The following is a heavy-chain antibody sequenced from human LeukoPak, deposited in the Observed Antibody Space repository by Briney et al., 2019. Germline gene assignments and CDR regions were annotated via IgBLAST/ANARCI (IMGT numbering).Heavy chain of an antibody. D-gene: IGHD1-26*01. V-gene: IGHV1-2*02. CDR2: INPNSGGT. CDR1: GYTFTNYD. J-gene: IGHJ4*02. Sequence: ASVKVSCKASGYTFTNYDINWVRQATGQGLEWMGWINPNSGGTNYAQKFQGRVTMTRDTSISTAYMELSRLRSDDTAVYYCARVPRRAAGLGAYYFDYWGQGTLVTVSS. CDR3: ARVPRRAAGLGAYYFDY.